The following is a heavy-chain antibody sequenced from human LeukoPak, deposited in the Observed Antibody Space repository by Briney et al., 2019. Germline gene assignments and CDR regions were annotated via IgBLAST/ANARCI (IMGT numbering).Heavy chain of an antibody. CDR2: IIPIFGTA. J-gene: IGHJ6*02. Sequence: GASVKVSCTASGGTFSSYAISWVRQAPGQGLEWMGGIIPIFGTANYAQKFQGRVTITADESTSTAYMELSSLRSEDTAVYYCARDRGSYYYYGMDVWGQGTTVTVSS. CDR3: ARDRGSYYYYGMDV. V-gene: IGHV1-69*13. CDR1: GGTFSSYA.